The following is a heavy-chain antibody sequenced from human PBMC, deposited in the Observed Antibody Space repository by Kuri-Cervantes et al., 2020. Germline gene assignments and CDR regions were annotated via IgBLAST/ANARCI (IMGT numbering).Heavy chain of an antibody. J-gene: IGHJ6*02. CDR2: INPNSGGT. CDR3: ARVGWSDPNYYYYGMDV. Sequence: ASVKVSCKGSGNTFTSYYIHWVRQAPGQGLEWMRWINPNSGGTNYAQKFQGWVTMTRDTSISTAYMELSRLRSDDTAVYYCARVGWSDPNYYYYGMDVWGQGTTVTVSS. CDR1: GNTFTSYY. V-gene: IGHV1-2*04. D-gene: IGHD6-19*01.